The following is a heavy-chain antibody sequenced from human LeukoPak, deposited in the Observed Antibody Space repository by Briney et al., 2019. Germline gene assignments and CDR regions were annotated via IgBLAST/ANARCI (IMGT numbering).Heavy chain of an antibody. CDR1: GYTFTGYY. J-gene: IGHJ4*02. V-gene: IGHV1-2*06. CDR3: ARLSIIAAATIG. CDR2: INPNSGGT. D-gene: IGHD1-26*01. Sequence: ASVKVSCKASGYTFTGYYMHWVRQAPGQGLEWMGRINPNSGGTNYAQKFQDRVTTTRDTSISTTYMELSRLRSDDTAVYYCARLSIIAAATIGWGQGTLVTVSS.